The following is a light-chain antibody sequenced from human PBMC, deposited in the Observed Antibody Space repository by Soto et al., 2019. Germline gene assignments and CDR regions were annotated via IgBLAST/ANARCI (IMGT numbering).Light chain of an antibody. CDR2: DAS. Sequence: EIVLTQSPATLSLSPGERATLSYRAIQSVSSYLACYQQKPGQAPRLLIYDASNRATGLPASFSGSRSGTDFTLTISSLEPEDFAVYDCPQRSNWPPVACGGETKVEIK. CDR1: QSVSSY. J-gene: IGKJ4*01. CDR3: PQRSNWPPVA. V-gene: IGKV3-11*01.